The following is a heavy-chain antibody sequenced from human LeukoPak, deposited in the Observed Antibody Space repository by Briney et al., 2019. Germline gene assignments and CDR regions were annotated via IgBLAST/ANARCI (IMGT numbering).Heavy chain of an antibody. D-gene: IGHD4-23*01. V-gene: IGHV1-69*13. Sequence: ASVKVSCKASGGTFSSYAISWVRQAPGQGLEWMGGIIPIFGTANYAQKFQGRVTITADESTSTAYMELSSLRSEDTAVYYCARSSGEDDYGGVSSRYARFDYWGQGTLVTVSS. CDR3: ARSSGEDDYGGVSSRYARFDY. J-gene: IGHJ4*02. CDR2: IIPIFGTA. CDR1: GGTFSSYA.